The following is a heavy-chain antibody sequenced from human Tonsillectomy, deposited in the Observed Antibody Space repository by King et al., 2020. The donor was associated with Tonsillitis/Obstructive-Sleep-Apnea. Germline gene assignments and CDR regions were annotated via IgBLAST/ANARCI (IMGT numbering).Heavy chain of an antibody. J-gene: IGHJ4*02. V-gene: IGHV3-23*04. Sequence: VQLVESGGGLVQPGGSLRLSCAASGFTFSSYAMSWVRQVPGKGLEWVSVISGSGGSTYYADSVKGRFTISRDNSKNTLYLQMNSLRAEDTAVYYCAKVLTPKYYDSSGHGRFDYWGQGTLVTVSS. CDR2: ISGSGGST. CDR3: AKVLTPKYYDSSGHGRFDY. CDR1: GFTFSSYA. D-gene: IGHD3-22*01.